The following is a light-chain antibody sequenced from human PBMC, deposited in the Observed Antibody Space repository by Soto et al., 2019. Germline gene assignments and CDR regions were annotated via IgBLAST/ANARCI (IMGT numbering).Light chain of an antibody. CDR3: QQRNNWPVT. Sequence: EIVLTQSPATLSLSPGERATLSCRARLSVSSYLVWYQQQPGQAPRVIITDASNRATGIPARFSGSGSGTDFTHTISSLKPEAFADYYCQQRNNWPVTYGGGTKMQIK. V-gene: IGKV3-11*01. CDR1: LSVSSY. CDR2: DAS. J-gene: IGKJ4*01.